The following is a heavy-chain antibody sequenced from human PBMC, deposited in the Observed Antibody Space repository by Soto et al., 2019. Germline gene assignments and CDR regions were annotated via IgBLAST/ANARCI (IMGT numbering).Heavy chain of an antibody. Sequence: SETLSLTCAVYGGSFSGYYWSWIRQPPGKGLEWIGEINHSGSTNYNLSLKSRVTISVDTSKNQFSLKLSSVTAADTAVYYCARGGILRYFDWLSVAYYFDYWGQGTLVTVSS. CDR1: GGSFSGYY. V-gene: IGHV4-34*01. CDR3: ARGGILRYFDWLSVAYYFDY. CDR2: INHSGST. D-gene: IGHD3-9*01. J-gene: IGHJ4*02.